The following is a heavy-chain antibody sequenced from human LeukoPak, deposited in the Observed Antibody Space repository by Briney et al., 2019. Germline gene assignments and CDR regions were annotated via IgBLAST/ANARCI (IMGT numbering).Heavy chain of an antibody. D-gene: IGHD2-2*01. V-gene: IGHV6-1*01. J-gene: IGHJ4*02. CDR2: TYYRSKWYN. CDR1: GDSVSSNSAA. Sequence: SQTLSLTCAIFGDSVSSNSAAWNWIRQSPLRGLEWLGRTYYRSKWYNDYAVSVKSRITINPDTSKNQFSLQLNSVTPEDTAVYYCAREDWGYCSSTSLLCSFDYWGQGTLVTVSS. CDR3: AREDWGYCSSTSLLCSFDY.